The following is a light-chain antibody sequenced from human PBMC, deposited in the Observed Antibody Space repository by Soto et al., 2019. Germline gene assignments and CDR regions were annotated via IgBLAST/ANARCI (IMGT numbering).Light chain of an antibody. CDR1: SSNIGTGYD. Sequence: QSVLTQPPSVSGAPGQRVTISCTGSSSNIGTGYDVHWYQQLPGTAPKLLIYANTNRPSGVPGRFSGSKSGTSASLAITGLQAEDEADYYCQSYESSLSGYVFATGTKVTVL. V-gene: IGLV1-40*01. CDR3: QSYESSLSGYV. J-gene: IGLJ1*01. CDR2: ANT.